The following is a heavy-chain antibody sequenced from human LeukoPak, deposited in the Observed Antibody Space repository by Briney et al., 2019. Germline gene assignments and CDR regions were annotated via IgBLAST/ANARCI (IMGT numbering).Heavy chain of an antibody. V-gene: IGHV3-30*02. Sequence: PGGSLRLSCAASGFSFSSYGMHWVRQAPGKGLEWVAFIRDGGSNRYHADSVKDRLTISRDNSKNTLYLQMNSLREEDTAVYYCAKVYDGNSGAFDLWGQGTMVIVSS. CDR2: IRDGGSNR. CDR1: GFSFSSYG. D-gene: IGHD4-23*01. CDR3: AKVYDGNSGAFDL. J-gene: IGHJ3*01.